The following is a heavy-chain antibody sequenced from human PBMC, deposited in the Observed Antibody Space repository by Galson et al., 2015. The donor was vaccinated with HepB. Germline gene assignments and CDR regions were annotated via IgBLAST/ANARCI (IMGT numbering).Heavy chain of an antibody. CDR1: GYTFTSYG. V-gene: IGHV1-18*01. Sequence: SVKVSCKASGYTFTSYGISWVRQAPGQGLEWMGWISAYNGNTNYAQKLQGRVTMTTDTSTSTAYMELRSLRSDDTAVYYCARLESYDYVWGSYRLDYWGQGTLVTVSS. CDR3: ARLESYDYVWGSYRLDY. D-gene: IGHD3-16*02. CDR2: ISAYNGNT. J-gene: IGHJ4*02.